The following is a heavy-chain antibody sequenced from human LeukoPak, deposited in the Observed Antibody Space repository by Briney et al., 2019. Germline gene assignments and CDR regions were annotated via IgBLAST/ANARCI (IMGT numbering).Heavy chain of an antibody. V-gene: IGHV1-69*05. Sequence: SVKVSCKASGGTFSSYAISWARQAPGQGLEWMGGIIPIFGTANYAQKFQGRVTITTDESTSTAYMELSSLRSEDTAVYYCARARDYDILTGYDYWGQGTLVTVSS. J-gene: IGHJ4*02. CDR3: ARARDYDILTGYDY. D-gene: IGHD3-9*01. CDR1: GGTFSSYA. CDR2: IIPIFGTA.